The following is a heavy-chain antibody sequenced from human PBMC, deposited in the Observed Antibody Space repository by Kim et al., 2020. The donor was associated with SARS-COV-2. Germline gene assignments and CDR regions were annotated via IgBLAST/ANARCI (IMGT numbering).Heavy chain of an antibody. CDR3: SRASTPRNHYYHMDV. J-gene: IGHJ6*03. CDR2: IYYDGTT. Sequence: SETLSLTCTVSRNSISSFYWSWVRQPPGKGLEWIGNIYYDGTTNHNPSLKSRVTISLDTSRNQFSLHLSSVTAADTAMYYCSRASTPRNHYYHMDVWAKG. CDR1: RNSISSFY. V-gene: IGHV4-59*01.